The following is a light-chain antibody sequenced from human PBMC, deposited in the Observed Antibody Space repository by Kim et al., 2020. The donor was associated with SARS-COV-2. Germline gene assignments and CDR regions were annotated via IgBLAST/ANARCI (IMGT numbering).Light chain of an antibody. CDR3: KSRGTSGNVV. CDR1: SLRSYY. V-gene: IGLV3-19*01. J-gene: IGLJ2*01. Sequence: SSELTQDPAVSVALGQTVRITCRGDSLRSYYATWYQQKPGQAPVLFVYGKNNRPSGIPDRFSGSSSGNTASLTITGAQAEDEADYYCKSRGTSGNVVFGGGTKLTVL. CDR2: GKN.